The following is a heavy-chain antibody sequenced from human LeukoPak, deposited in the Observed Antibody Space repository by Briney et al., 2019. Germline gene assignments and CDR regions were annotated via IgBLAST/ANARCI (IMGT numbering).Heavy chain of an antibody. V-gene: IGHV4-38-2*02. Sequence: PSETLSLTCTVSGYSISSGYYWGWIRQPPGKGLEWIGEINHSGSTNYNPSLKSRVTISVDTSKNQFSLKLSSVTAADTAVYYCARVRGYSYGPPGYWGQGTLVTVSS. J-gene: IGHJ4*02. CDR2: INHSGST. D-gene: IGHD5-18*01. CDR1: GYSISSGYY. CDR3: ARVRGYSYGPPGY.